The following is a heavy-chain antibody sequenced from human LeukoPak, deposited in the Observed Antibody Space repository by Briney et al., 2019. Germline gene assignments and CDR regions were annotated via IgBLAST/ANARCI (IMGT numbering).Heavy chain of an antibody. CDR3: AGSWIQLWPKFFDY. CDR2: IYYSGST. V-gene: IGHV4-39*01. D-gene: IGHD5-18*01. CDR1: GGSISSSSYY. Sequence: SETLSLTFTVSGGSISSSSYYLGWIRQPPGKGLEWIGSIYYSGSTYYNPSLKSRVTISVDTSKNQFSLELRSVTAADTAVYYCAGSWIQLWPKFFDYWGQGTLVTVSS. J-gene: IGHJ4*02.